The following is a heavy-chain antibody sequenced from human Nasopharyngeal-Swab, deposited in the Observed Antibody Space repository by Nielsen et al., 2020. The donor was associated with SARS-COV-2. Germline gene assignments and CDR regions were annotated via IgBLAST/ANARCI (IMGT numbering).Heavy chain of an antibody. CDR2: IYYSGST. Sequence: SETLSLTCTVSGGSISSSSYYWGWIRQPPGKGLEWIGSIYYSGSTYYNPSLKSRVTISVDTSKNQFSLKLSFVTAADTAVYYCARDPRGLAGTFDYWGQRTLVTVSS. CDR3: ARDPRGLAGTFDY. D-gene: IGHD6-19*01. V-gene: IGHV4-39*07. CDR1: GGSISSSSYY. J-gene: IGHJ4*02.